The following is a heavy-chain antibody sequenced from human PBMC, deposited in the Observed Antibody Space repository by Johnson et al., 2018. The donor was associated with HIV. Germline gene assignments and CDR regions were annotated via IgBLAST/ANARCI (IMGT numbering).Heavy chain of an antibody. V-gene: IGHV3-30*04. J-gene: IGHJ3*02. Sequence: QMLLVESGGGLVQPGGSLRLSCAASGFTFSSYPMHWVRQATGKGLEWVAIISYDGGSTYYADSVKGRFTVSRDNSKNTLYLQINSLRPEDTAVYYCARLPSGYSRDDLDIWGQGTMVTVSS. CDR1: GFTFSSYP. D-gene: IGHD5-18*01. CDR2: ISYDGGST. CDR3: ARLPSGYSRDDLDI.